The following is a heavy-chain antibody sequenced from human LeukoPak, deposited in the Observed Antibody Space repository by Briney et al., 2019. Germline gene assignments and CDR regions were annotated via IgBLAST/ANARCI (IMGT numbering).Heavy chain of an antibody. D-gene: IGHD5-18*01. CDR1: GGSISSSSYY. V-gene: IGHV4-39*07. J-gene: IGHJ3*02. CDR2: IYYSGST. CDR3: AREDGTSMDNAFDI. Sequence: SETLSLTCTVSGGSISSSSYYWGWIRQPPRKGLEWIGSIYYSGSTYCNPSLKSRVTISVDTSKNQFSLKLSSVTAADTAVYYCAREDGTSMDNAFDIWGQGTMVTVSS.